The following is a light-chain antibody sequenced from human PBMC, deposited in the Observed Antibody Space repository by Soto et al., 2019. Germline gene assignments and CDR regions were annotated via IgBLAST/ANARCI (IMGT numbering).Light chain of an antibody. CDR1: NSNIGTNA. V-gene: IGLV1-44*01. CDR2: NNN. Sequence: QSVLTQPPSASGTPGQRVTISCSGSNSNIGTNAVNWYQQIPGTAPKLLIYNNNQRPLGVPDRFSGSKSGTSASLAISGLQSEDEADYPCATWDDTLRTWVFGGGTKLTVL. CDR3: ATWDDTLRTWV. J-gene: IGLJ3*02.